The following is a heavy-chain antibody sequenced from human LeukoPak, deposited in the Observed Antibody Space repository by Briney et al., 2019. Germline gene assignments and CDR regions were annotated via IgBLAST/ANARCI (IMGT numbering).Heavy chain of an antibody. V-gene: IGHV1-18*01. CDR1: GYTFTSYG. CDR3: ARDRRAYSSGWYFESEYYFDY. J-gene: IGHJ4*02. CDR2: ISAYNGNT. D-gene: IGHD6-19*01. Sequence: GASVKVSCKASGYTFTSYGISWVRQAPGQGLEWMGWISAYNGNTNYAQKLQGRVTMTTDTSTSTAYMELRSLRSDDTAVYYCARDRRAYSSGWYFESEYYFDYWGQGTLVTVSS.